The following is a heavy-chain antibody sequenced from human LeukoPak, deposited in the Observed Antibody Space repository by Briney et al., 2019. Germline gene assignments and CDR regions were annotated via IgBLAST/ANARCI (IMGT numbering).Heavy chain of an antibody. CDR3: AREGGTITTNYYYYYYMDV. Sequence: GASVKVSCKASGYTFTGYYMHWVRQAPGQGLEWMGWINPNSGGTNYAQKFQGRVTMTRDTSISTAYMEVSSLKSEDTAVYYCAREGGTITTNYYYYYYMDVWGKGTTVSVSS. D-gene: IGHD4-11*01. CDR1: GYTFTGYY. V-gene: IGHV1-2*02. CDR2: INPNSGGT. J-gene: IGHJ6*03.